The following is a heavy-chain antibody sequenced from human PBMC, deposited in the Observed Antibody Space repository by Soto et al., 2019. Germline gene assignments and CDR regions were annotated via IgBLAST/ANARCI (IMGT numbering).Heavy chain of an antibody. CDR2: ISGYNGNT. Sequence: QVQLVQSGAEVKKSGASVTVSCKASGFTFTSYGISWVRQAPGQGLEWVGWISGYNGNTRYVQKLQGRVSMTTDTSASTAYMELRSLSADYTAVYYCARGHYFDWLSGRNYWGQGTLVIVSS. CDR3: ARGHYFDWLSGRNY. CDR1: GFTFTSYG. J-gene: IGHJ4*02. V-gene: IGHV1-18*04. D-gene: IGHD3-9*01.